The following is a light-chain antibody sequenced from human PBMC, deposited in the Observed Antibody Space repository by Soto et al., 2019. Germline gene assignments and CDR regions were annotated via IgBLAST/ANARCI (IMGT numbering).Light chain of an antibody. CDR2: HTN. V-gene: IGLV7-46*01. J-gene: IGLJ2*01. CDR1: TGAVTSGHY. CDR3: LVSYTSTVV. Sequence: QAVVTQEPSLTVSPGGTVTLTCGSSTGAVTSGHYPYWFQQKPGQAPTTLIHHTNNKHSWTPARFSGSLLGGKAALTLSGAQPEDEADYYCLVSYTSTVVFGGGTQLTVL.